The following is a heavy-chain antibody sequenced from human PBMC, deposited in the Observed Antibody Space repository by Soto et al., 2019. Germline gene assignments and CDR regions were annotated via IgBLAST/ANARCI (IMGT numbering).Heavy chain of an antibody. J-gene: IGHJ6*02. Sequence: QVQLQESGPGLVKPSGTLSLTCAVSGGSISSSNWWSWVRQPPGKGLEWIGEIYHSGSTNYNPSLNSRATXSXDXXKNPFALKLSSVTAADTAVYYCARVSGSSHYGMHVWGQGITGTVSS. CDR3: ARVSGSSHYGMHV. CDR2: IYHSGST. D-gene: IGHD1-26*01. V-gene: IGHV4-4*02. CDR1: GGSISSSNW.